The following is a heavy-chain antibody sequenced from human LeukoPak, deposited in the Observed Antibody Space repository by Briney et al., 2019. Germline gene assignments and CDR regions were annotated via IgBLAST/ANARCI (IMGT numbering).Heavy chain of an antibody. CDR2: IKQDGSEK. CDR3: ARDANYHVSSDYYDAFDI. CDR1: GFTFSSYW. J-gene: IGHJ3*02. Sequence: GGSLRLSCAASGFTFSSYWMSWVRQAPGKGLERVANIKQDGSEKYYVDSVKGRFTISRDNAKNSLYLQMNSLRAEDTAVYYCARDANYHVSSDYYDAFDIWGQGTMVTVSS. D-gene: IGHD3-22*01. V-gene: IGHV3-7*01.